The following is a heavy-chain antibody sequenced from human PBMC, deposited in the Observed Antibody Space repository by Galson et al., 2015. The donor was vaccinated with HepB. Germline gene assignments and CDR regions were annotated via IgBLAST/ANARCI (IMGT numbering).Heavy chain of an antibody. J-gene: IGHJ4*02. CDR2: MNPDSGNT. D-gene: IGHD2-8*01. CDR3: ARGRYCTSGACPYYFDN. V-gene: IGHV1-8*01. CDR1: GYTFTNSD. Sequence: VKVSCKASGYTFTNSDINWVRQATGQGLEWMGWMNPDSGNTGYAQKFQGRVTMTRNTSISTAYMELSSLRSEDTAVYYCARGRYCTSGACPYYFDNWGQGTLVTVSS.